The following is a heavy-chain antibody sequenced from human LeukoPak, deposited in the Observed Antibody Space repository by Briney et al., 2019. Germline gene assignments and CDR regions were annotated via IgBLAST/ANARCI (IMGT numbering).Heavy chain of an antibody. Sequence: PGGSLRLSCEASGLNFSNYGMSWVRQAPGKGLEWVSGITSDGSTYYGDSVKGRFTISRDNSKNTLYLQMNSLRAEDRALYYCAREYMDVRGKGTMVTISS. V-gene: IGHV3-23*01. CDR2: ITSDGST. J-gene: IGHJ6*03. CDR3: AREYMDV. CDR1: GLNFSNYG.